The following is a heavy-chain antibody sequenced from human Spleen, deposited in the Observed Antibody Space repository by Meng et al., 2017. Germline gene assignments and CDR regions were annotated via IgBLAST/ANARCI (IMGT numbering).Heavy chain of an antibody. CDR1: GGSISSSY. CDR2: IYTSGST. Sequence: SETLSLTCTVSGGSISSSYWSWIRQPAGKGLEWIGRIYTSGSTNYNPSLKSRVTISVDTSKNQFSLKLSSVTAADTAVYYCARDPMVGATDYWGQGTLVTVSS. D-gene: IGHD1-26*01. V-gene: IGHV4-4*07. CDR3: ARDPMVGATDY. J-gene: IGHJ4*02.